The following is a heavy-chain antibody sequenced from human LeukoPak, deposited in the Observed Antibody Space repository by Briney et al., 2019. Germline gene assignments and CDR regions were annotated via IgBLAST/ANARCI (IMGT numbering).Heavy chain of an antibody. CDR3: ARDRAGTAIQGYYFDY. Sequence: GASVKVSCKGSVSSFTSYYIHWVRQAPGQGLEWGGIINPSGDSTSYAQKFQGRVTMTRDTPTSPVYMERSSLRSEDTAVYYCARDRAGTAIQGYYFDYWGQGTLVTVSS. D-gene: IGHD3-10*01. CDR2: INPSGDST. CDR1: VSSFTSYY. J-gene: IGHJ4*02. V-gene: IGHV1-46*01.